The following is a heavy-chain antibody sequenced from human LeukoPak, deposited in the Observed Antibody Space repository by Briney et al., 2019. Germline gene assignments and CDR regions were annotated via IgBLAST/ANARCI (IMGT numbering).Heavy chain of an antibody. Sequence: GGSLRLSCAASGFTFSDYYMSWIRQAPGKGLERVSYISSSGSTIYYADSVKGRFTISRDNAKNSLYLQMNSLRAEDTAVYYGARDPPITPMATIRNEGYFDYWGQGTLVTVSS. V-gene: IGHV3-11*04. CDR2: ISSSGSTI. CDR3: ARDPPITPMATIRNEGYFDY. CDR1: GFTFSDYY. D-gene: IGHD5-24*01. J-gene: IGHJ4*02.